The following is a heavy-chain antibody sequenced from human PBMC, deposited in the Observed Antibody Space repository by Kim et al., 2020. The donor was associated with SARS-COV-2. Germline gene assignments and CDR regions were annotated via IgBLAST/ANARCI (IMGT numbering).Heavy chain of an antibody. J-gene: IGHJ5*02. CDR3: ARRLTYYYDSSGYSNWFDP. CDR2: ISSGGITI. V-gene: IGHV3-11*01. Sequence: GGSLRLSCAASGFTFSDYYMSWIRQAPGTGLEGVSYISSGGITIYYADSVKGRFTISRDNAENSLYLQMNSLRAEDTAVYYCARRLTYYYDSSGYSNWFDPWGQGNLVIVSS. CDR1: GFTFSDYY. D-gene: IGHD3-22*01.